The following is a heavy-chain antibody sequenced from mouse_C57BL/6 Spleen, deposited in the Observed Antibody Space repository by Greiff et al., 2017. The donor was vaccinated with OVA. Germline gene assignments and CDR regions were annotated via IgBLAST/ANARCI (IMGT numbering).Heavy chain of an antibody. J-gene: IGHJ1*03. V-gene: IGHV3-6*01. CDR3: ARFYYGSSYWYFDV. CDR1: GYSITSGYY. D-gene: IGHD1-1*01. CDR2: ISYDGSN. Sequence: EVKLVESGPGLVKPSQSLSLTCSVTGYSITSGYYWNWIRQFQGNKLEWMGYISYDGSNNYNPSLKNRISITRDTSKNQFFLKLNSVTTEDTATYYCARFYYGSSYWYFDVWGTGTTVTVSS.